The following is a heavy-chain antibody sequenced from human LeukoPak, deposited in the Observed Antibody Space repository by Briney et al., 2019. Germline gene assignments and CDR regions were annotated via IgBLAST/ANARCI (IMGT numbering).Heavy chain of an antibody. CDR2: IGYGGADS. Sequence: GGSLRLSCTVSGFTLSSYEMTWFRQAPGKGLEWVSSIGYGGADSHYADSVKGRFNISRDNSENTLYLLMNSLRGEDTAIYYCALLGSKLLWRIDYWGQGTLVTVSS. V-gene: IGHV3-23*01. D-gene: IGHD3-10*01. CDR1: GFTLSSYE. J-gene: IGHJ4*02. CDR3: ALLGSKLLWRIDY.